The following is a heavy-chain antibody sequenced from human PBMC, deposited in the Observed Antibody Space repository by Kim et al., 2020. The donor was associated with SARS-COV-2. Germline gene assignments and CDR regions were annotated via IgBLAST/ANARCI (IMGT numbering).Heavy chain of an antibody. CDR2: INPNSGGT. CDR1: GYTFTGYY. D-gene: IGHD3-3*01. CDR3: ARDARPPGFWIGYYLPNPRPRDAFDI. Sequence: ASVKVSCKASGYTFTGYYMHWVRQAPGQGLEWMGWINPNSGGTNYAQKFQGRVTMTRDTSISTAYMELSRLRSDDTAVYYCARDARPPGFWIGYYLPNPRPRDAFDIWGQGTMVTVSS. J-gene: IGHJ3*02. V-gene: IGHV1-2*02.